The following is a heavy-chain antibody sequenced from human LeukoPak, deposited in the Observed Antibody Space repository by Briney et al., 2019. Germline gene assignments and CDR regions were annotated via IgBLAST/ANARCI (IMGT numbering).Heavy chain of an antibody. J-gene: IGHJ6*02. CDR3: ASEHDYGDPYYYGMDV. V-gene: IGHV4-4*07. CDR2: IYTSGST. CDR1: GGSMSSYY. D-gene: IGHD4-17*01. Sequence: SETLSLTCTVSGGSMSSYYWSWVRQPPGKGLEWIGRIYTSGSTNYNPSLKSRVTMSVDTSKNQFSLELSSVTAADTAVYYCASEHDYGDPYYYGMDVWGQGTTVTVSS.